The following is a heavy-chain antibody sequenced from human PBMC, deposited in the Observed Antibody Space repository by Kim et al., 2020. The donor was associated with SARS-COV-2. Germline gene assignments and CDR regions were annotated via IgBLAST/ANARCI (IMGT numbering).Heavy chain of an antibody. CDR2: IKPDGTVT. V-gene: IGHV3-7*03. CDR1: GFSLITSW. J-gene: IGHJ5*02. CDR3: ARDRGCNQHDL. Sequence: GGSLRLSCEASGFSLITSWMAWVRQAPGQRPEWVANIKPDGTVTYYADSVKGRFTISIDNTKNSLYLQMDSLRSGDTAVYYCARDRGCNQHDLWGQGTLVTVSS. D-gene: IGHD6-19*01.